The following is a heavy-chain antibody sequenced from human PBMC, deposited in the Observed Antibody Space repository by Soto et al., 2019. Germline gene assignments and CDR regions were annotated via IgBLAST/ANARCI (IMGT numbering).Heavy chain of an antibody. D-gene: IGHD3-10*01. V-gene: IGHV3-74*01. J-gene: IGHJ6*02. CDR1: GFTFSSYW. Sequence: GGSLRLSCAASGFTFSSYWMHWVRQAPGKGLVWVSRINSDGSSTSYADSVKGRFTISRDNAKNTLYLQMNSLRAEDTAVYYCARDHSRGPRNNNYYYYGMDVWGQGTTVTVSS. CDR3: ARDHSRGPRNNNYYYYGMDV. CDR2: INSDGSST.